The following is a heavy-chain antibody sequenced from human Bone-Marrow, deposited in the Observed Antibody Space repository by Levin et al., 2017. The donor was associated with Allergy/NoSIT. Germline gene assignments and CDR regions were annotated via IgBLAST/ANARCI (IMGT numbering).Heavy chain of an antibody. CDR2: ISSRSSST. D-gene: IGHD6-13*01. CDR3: ARHRNSWDAGSDF. CDR1: GFIFNDYS. V-gene: IGHV3-21*06. Sequence: PGGSLRLSCAASGFIFNDYSMNWVRQAPGKGLEWVSSISSRSSSTFYADSVKGRFTISRDNAKNSLYVQMNSLRAEDTAVYYCARHRNSWDAGSDFWGQGTLVTVSS. J-gene: IGHJ4*02.